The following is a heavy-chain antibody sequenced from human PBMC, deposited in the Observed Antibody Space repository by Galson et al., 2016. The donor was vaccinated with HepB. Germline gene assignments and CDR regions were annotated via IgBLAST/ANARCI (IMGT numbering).Heavy chain of an antibody. V-gene: IGHV3-30*18. CDR2: IPYDGSNK. D-gene: IGHD4-23*01. Sequence: SLRLSCAASGFTFSSYGMHWVRQAPGKGLEWVAVIPYDGSNKYYADSVKGRFTISRDNSKNTLYLQMNSLKAEDTAVYYCTKEFGISAGNSGAFDIWGQGTMVTVSS. CDR1: GFTFSSYG. J-gene: IGHJ3*02. CDR3: TKEFGISAGNSGAFDI.